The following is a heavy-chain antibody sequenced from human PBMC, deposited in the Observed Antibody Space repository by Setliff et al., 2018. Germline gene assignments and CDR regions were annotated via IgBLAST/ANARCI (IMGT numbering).Heavy chain of an antibody. J-gene: IGHJ6*02. Sequence: LSLTCTVSGGSISSGDYYWSWIRQPPGKGLEWIGYIYYSGSTYYNPSLKSRVTISVDTSKNQFSLKLSSVTAADTAVYYCARDRAYGDGYYYYGMDVWGQGTTVTVSS. CDR1: GGSISSGDYY. V-gene: IGHV4-30-4*08. D-gene: IGHD4-17*01. CDR3: ARDRAYGDGYYYYGMDV. CDR2: IYYSGST.